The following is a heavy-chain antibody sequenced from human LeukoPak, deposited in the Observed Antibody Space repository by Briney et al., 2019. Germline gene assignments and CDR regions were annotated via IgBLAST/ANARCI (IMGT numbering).Heavy chain of an antibody. Sequence: GASVKVSCKASGYTFTNYAMNWVRQAPGRGLEWMGWIHPSTGNPTYAQGFTGRFVFSLDTSVSTTYLQISSLKAEDTAVYYCARAYQRLGELSLPDYWGQGTLVTVSS. CDR2: IHPSTGNP. V-gene: IGHV7-4-1*02. D-gene: IGHD3-16*02. J-gene: IGHJ4*02. CDR1: GYTFTNYA. CDR3: ARAYQRLGELSLPDY.